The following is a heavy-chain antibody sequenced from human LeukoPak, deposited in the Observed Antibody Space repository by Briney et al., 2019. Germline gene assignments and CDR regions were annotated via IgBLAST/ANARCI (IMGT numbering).Heavy chain of an antibody. CDR3: ARAVAAAGTNFDY. CDR2: ISRNGAAT. CDR1: GLTFGDYT. Sequence: GGSLRLSCEASGLTFGDYTMHWVRQAPGKGLEWVSLISRNGAATKYADSVRGRFTISRDNAKNSLYLQMNSLRAEDTAVYYCARAVAAAGTNFDYWGQGTLVTVSS. V-gene: IGHV3-43*01. D-gene: IGHD6-13*01. J-gene: IGHJ4*02.